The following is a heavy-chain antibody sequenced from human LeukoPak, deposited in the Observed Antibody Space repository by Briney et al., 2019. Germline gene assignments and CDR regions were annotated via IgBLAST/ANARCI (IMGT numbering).Heavy chain of an antibody. Sequence: SETLSLTCTVSGGSISSSSYYWGWIRQPPGKGLEWIGSIYYSGSTYYNPSLKSRVTISVDTSKNQFSLKLSSVTAADTAVYYCAREGGYDSNGYYYSPDHAFDIWGQGTMVTVSS. CDR1: GGSISSSSYY. CDR3: AREGGYDSNGYYYSPDHAFDI. J-gene: IGHJ3*02. CDR2: IYYSGST. D-gene: IGHD3-22*01. V-gene: IGHV4-39*01.